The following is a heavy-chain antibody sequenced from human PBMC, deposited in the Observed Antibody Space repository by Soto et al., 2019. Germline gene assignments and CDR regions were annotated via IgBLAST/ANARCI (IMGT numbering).Heavy chain of an antibody. CDR3: ARVWGIQNAFDI. D-gene: IGHD5-18*01. J-gene: IGHJ3*02. V-gene: IGHV3-53*01. CDR1: AFSVSSNY. CDR2: LYSGGST. Sequence: EVQLVESGGGLIQPGGSLRLSCAASAFSVSSNYMSWVRQAPGKGLEWVSILYSGGSTYYTDSVKGRFTISRDNSKNTLYLHMNSLRAEDTAVYYCARVWGIQNAFDIWGQGAMVIVSS.